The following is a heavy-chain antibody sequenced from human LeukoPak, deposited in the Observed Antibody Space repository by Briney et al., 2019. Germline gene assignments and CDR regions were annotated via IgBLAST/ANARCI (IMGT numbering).Heavy chain of an antibody. CDR3: ARGVGYCSGGSCYSNWFDP. CDR2: IYHSGST. Sequence: SETLSLTCTVSGYSISSGYYWGWIRQPPGKGLEWIGSIYHSGSTYYNPSLKSRVTISVDTSKNQFSLKLSSVTAADTAAYYCARGVGYCSGGSCYSNWFDPWGQGTLVTVSS. D-gene: IGHD2-15*01. V-gene: IGHV4-38-2*02. CDR1: GYSISSGYY. J-gene: IGHJ5*02.